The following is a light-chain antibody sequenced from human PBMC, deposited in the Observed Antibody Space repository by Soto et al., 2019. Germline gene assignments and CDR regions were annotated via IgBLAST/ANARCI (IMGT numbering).Light chain of an antibody. CDR3: QQHDDFPT. J-gene: IGKJ5*01. CDR2: DAS. V-gene: IGKV1-33*01. CDR1: QGISIY. Sequence: DIQMTQSPSSLSASVGDRVTITCRASQGISIYLNWFQQKPGKXPXXLIYDASNLQTGAPSRLSGSGSGTDFTLIISSVQPEDVATYYCQQHDDFPTFGQGTRLEIK.